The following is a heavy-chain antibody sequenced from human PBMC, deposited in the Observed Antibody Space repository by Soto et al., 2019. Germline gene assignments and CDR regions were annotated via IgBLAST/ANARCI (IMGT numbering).Heavy chain of an antibody. CDR1: GYTFTGYS. CDR3: VRGAMVRETFDY. Sequence: QVQFVQSGAEVKKPGASVKLSCKASGYTFTGYSIHWVRQAPGQRLEWMGWINPGKGNTKYSQKFQGRVTITRDTSANTAYVEVTSLRYEDTAVYYCVRGAMVRETFDYWGQGTLVTVSS. CDR2: INPGKGNT. J-gene: IGHJ4*02. D-gene: IGHD3-10*01. V-gene: IGHV1-3*01.